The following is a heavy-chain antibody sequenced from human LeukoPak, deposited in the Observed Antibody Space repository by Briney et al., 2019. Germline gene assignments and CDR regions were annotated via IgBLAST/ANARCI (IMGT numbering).Heavy chain of an antibody. J-gene: IGHJ4*02. CDR1: GFTVSTNY. Sequence: GGSLRLSCAASGFTVSTNYMNWVRQAPGKGLEWVSVLYSVGDTYYGGSVKGRFTISRDNSKNTLYLQMNSLRAEDTAVYYCAGTKNIAAAGRLDYWGQGTLVTVSS. D-gene: IGHD6-13*01. CDR2: LYSVGDT. CDR3: AGTKNIAAAGRLDY. V-gene: IGHV3-53*01.